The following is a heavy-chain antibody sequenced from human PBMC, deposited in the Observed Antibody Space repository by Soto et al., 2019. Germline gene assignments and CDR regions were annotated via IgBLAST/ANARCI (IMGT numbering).Heavy chain of an antibody. D-gene: IGHD3-16*01. Sequence: PSETLSLTCTVSGGSISSYYWSWIRQPPGKGLEWIGYIYYSGSTNYNPSLKSRVTISVDTSKNQFSLKLSSVTAADTAVYYCARSWGSSDAFDIWGQGTMVTVSS. CDR1: GGSISSYY. CDR3: ARSWGSSDAFDI. V-gene: IGHV4-59*01. CDR2: IYYSGST. J-gene: IGHJ3*02.